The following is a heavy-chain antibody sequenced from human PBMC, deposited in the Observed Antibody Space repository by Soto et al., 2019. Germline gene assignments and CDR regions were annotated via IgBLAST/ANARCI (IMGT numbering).Heavy chain of an antibody. J-gene: IGHJ2*01. V-gene: IGHV3-53*01. CDR2: IYSGGST. D-gene: IGHD2-2*01. CDR3: ARESIRAGSKVSAFLLNGTFDL. Sequence: GKGLEWVSVIYSGGSTYYADSVKGRFTISRDNSKNTLYLQMNSLRAEDTAVYYRARESIRAGSKVSAFLLNGTFDL.